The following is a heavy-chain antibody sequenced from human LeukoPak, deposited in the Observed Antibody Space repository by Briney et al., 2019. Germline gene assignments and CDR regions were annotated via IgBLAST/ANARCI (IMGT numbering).Heavy chain of an antibody. CDR2: ISPYNGKT. J-gene: IGHJ4*02. D-gene: IGHD2/OR15-2a*01. CDR1: NYTFTSYG. V-gene: IGHV1-18*01. Sequence: GASVKVSCKAFNYTFTSYGISWVRQAPGKGLEWMAWISPYNGKTFYAEKYQGRVTLTTETSTDTAFMELTSLTSDDTAVYYCAGDLSNLHYWGQGTLVSVSS. CDR3: AGDLSNLHY.